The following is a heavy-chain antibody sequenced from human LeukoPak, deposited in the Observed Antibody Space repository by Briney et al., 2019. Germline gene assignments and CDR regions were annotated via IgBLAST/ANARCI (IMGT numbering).Heavy chain of an antibody. CDR1: GGSISSYY. CDR2: LYYSGST. CDR3: ARGGYSYGANWFDP. J-gene: IGHJ5*02. Sequence: SETLSLTCTVSGGSISSYYWTWIRQPPGKGLEWIGSLYYSGSTNYNPSLKSRVTISVDTSKNQFSLRLSSVTAADTAVYYCARGGYSYGANWFDPWGQGTLVSVSS. D-gene: IGHD5-18*01. V-gene: IGHV4-59*08.